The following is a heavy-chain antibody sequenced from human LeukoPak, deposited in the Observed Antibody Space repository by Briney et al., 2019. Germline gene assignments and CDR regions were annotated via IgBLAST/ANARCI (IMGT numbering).Heavy chain of an antibody. CDR2: ISYDGSNK. CDR1: GFTFSSYA. Sequence: GGSLRLSCAASGFTFSSYAMHWVRQAPGKGLEWVAVISYDGSNKYYADSVKGRFTISRDNSKNTLYLQMNSLRAEDTAVYYCAKDEWELPAFDIWGQGTMVTVSS. J-gene: IGHJ3*02. V-gene: IGHV3-30*04. CDR3: AKDEWELPAFDI. D-gene: IGHD1-26*01.